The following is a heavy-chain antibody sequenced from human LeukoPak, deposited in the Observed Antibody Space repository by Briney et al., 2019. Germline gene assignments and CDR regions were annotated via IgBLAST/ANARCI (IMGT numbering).Heavy chain of an antibody. V-gene: IGHV3-23*01. CDR2: ISGSGGTT. CDR1: GFTFDDYA. D-gene: IGHD5-12*01. CDR3: AKVGSGNDYY. Sequence: PGGSLRLSCAASGFTFDDYAMHWVRQAPGKGLEWVSGISGSGGTTNDADSVKGRFTISRDNSKNTLYLQMNSLRADDTAVYYCAKVGSGNDYYWGQGTLVTVSS. J-gene: IGHJ4*02.